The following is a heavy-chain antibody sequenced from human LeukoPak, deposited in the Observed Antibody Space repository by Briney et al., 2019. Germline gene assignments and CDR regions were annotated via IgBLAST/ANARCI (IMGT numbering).Heavy chain of an antibody. CDR2: ISAYNGNT. CDR3: AGDHCSSTSCYFIPGY. D-gene: IGHD2-2*01. CDR1: GYTFTSYG. V-gene: IGHV1-18*01. J-gene: IGHJ4*02. Sequence: ASVKVSCKASGYTFTSYGISWVRQAPGQGLEWMGWISAYNGNTNYAQKLQGRVTMTTDTSTSTAYMELRSLRSDDTAVYYCAGDHCSSTSCYFIPGYWGQGTLVTVSS.